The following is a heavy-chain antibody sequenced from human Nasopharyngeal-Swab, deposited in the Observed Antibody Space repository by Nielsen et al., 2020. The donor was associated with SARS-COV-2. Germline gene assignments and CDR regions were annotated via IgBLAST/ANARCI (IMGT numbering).Heavy chain of an antibody. CDR1: GFTFSSYG. CDR2: ISYDRSNK. V-gene: IGHV3-30*18. Sequence: GESLKISCAASGFTFSSYGMHWVRQAPGKGLEWVAVISYDRSNKYYADSVKGRFTISRDNSKNTLYLQMNSLRAEDTAVYYCAKDGRVWAVAGEVDYWGQGTLVTVSS. J-gene: IGHJ4*02. D-gene: IGHD6-19*01. CDR3: AKDGRVWAVAGEVDY.